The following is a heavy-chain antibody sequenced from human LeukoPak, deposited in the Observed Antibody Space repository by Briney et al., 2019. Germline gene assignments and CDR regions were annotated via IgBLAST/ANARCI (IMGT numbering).Heavy chain of an antibody. Sequence: TGGSLRLSCAASGFTFSGSAMHWVRQASGKGLEWVGRIRSKANSYATAYTASLKGRLTISRDDSKNTAYLQMNSLKTEDTAVYYCTRSTQNQYSSGWYWNYWGQGTLVTVSS. CDR1: GFTFSGSA. D-gene: IGHD6-19*01. CDR3: TRSTQNQYSSGWYWNY. V-gene: IGHV3-73*01. J-gene: IGHJ4*02. CDR2: IRSKANSYAT.